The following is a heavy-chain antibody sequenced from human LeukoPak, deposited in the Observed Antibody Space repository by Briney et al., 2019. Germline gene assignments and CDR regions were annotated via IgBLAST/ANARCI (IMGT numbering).Heavy chain of an antibody. CDR2: MYSGGAT. J-gene: IGHJ4*02. CDR1: ELIVSSNH. Sequence: GGSLRLSCAASELIVSSNHMSWVRQAPGKGLEWVSIMYSGGATYYADSVKGRFTVSRDNSKNTLYLLMNSLRAEDTAVYHCARARGYAIEDWGQGILVTVSS. D-gene: IGHD5-12*01. V-gene: IGHV3-53*01. CDR3: ARARGYAIED.